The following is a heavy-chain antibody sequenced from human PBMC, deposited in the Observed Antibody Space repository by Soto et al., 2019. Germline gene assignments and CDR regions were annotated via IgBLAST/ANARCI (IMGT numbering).Heavy chain of an antibody. CDR3: AREQIGVAGSTYDY. CDR1: GFTFSTYG. CDR2: IWYDGSRT. J-gene: IGHJ4*02. D-gene: IGHD6-19*01. Sequence: QVQLVESGGGVVQPGTSLRLSCAASGFTFSTYGMHWVRQAPGKGLDWVALIWYDGSRTHYAESVKGRFTISRDNSKNTLLLKMNSLRVEDTAVYYCAREQIGVAGSTYDYWGQGTLVTVSS. V-gene: IGHV3-33*01.